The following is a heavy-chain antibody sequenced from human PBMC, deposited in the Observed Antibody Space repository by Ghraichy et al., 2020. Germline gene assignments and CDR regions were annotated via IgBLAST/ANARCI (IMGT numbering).Heavy chain of an antibody. CDR3: ARDFSEFWFDP. CDR1: GFTVSRNY. CDR2: IYSGGST. D-gene: IGHD3-10*01. V-gene: IGHV3-66*01. J-gene: IGHJ5*02. Sequence: GGSLRLSCAASGFTVSRNYMSWVRQAPGKGLEWVSVIYSGGSTYYADSVKGRFTISRDNSKNTLYLQMNSLRAEDTAVYYCARDFSEFWFDPWGQGTLVTVSS.